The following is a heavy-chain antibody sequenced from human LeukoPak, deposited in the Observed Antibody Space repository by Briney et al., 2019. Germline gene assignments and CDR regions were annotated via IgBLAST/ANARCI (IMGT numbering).Heavy chain of an antibody. CDR3: ARPRESRNPVATIKNYYYYGMDV. CDR2: MNPNSGNT. J-gene: IGHJ6*02. D-gene: IGHD5-12*01. CDR1: GYTFTSYD. Sequence: ASVKVSCKASGYTFTSYDINWVRQATGRGLEWMGWMNPNSGNTGHAQKFQGRVTMTRNTSISTAYMELSSLRSEDTAVYYCARPRESRNPVATIKNYYYYGMDVWGQGTTVTVSS. V-gene: IGHV1-8*01.